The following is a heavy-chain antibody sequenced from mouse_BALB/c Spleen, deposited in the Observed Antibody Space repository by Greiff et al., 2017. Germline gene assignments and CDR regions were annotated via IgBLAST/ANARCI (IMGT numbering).Heavy chain of an antibody. D-gene: IGHD3-3*01. CDR2: IDPENGDT. V-gene: IGHV14-4*02. CDR1: GFNIKDYY. J-gene: IGHJ3*01. CDR3: NAGDQFAY. Sequence: EVQLQQSGAELVKLGASVKLSCTASGFNIKDYYMHWVKQRPEQGLEWIGWIDPENGDTEYAPKFQGKATMTADTSSNTAYLQLSSLTSEDTAVYYCNAGDQFAYWGQGTLVTVSA.